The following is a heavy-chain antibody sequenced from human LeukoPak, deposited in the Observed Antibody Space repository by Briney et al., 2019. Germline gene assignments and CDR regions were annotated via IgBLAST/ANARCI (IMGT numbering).Heavy chain of an antibody. Sequence: SETLSLTCTVSGDSISSTTYYWGWIRQPPGKGLEWIGSIYYSGSTYYNPSLKSRVTISVDTSKNHFSLKLNSVTTADTAVYYCTRGAGWLIDYWGQGILVTVSS. CDR2: IYYSGST. J-gene: IGHJ4*02. CDR3: TRGAGWLIDY. CDR1: GDSISSTTYY. V-gene: IGHV4-39*07. D-gene: IGHD3-16*01.